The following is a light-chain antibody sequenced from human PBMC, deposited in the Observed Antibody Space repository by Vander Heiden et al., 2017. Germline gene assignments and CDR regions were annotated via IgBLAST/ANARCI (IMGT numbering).Light chain of an antibody. CDR3: QQYNEWPPLYT. CDR2: AAS. V-gene: IGKV3-15*01. Sequence: EIVMTQSPATLSVFPGERATLSCRASQSVHINIAWYQQRPGQTPRLLIYAASARANGVPDRFSGSGSGTDFTLTISSLQSEDFAVYYCQQYNEWPPLYTFGQGTKLEIK. J-gene: IGKJ2*01. CDR1: QSVHIN.